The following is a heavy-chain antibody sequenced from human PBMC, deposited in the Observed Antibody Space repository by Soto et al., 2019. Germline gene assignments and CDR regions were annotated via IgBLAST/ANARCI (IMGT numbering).Heavy chain of an antibody. CDR2: IYYSGST. CDR1: GGPLSIYY. J-gene: IGHJ3*02. CDR3: AIPKPGGYCSGGSCYQTGAFDI. D-gene: IGHD2-15*01. Sequence: PSGTPFLTCTFSGGPLSIYYRSLGRQPPGEGLGGIGYIYYSGSTNYNPSLKSRVTISVDTSKNQFSLKLSSVTAADTAVYYCAIPKPGGYCSGGSCYQTGAFDIWGQGTMVTVSS. V-gene: IGHV4-59*08.